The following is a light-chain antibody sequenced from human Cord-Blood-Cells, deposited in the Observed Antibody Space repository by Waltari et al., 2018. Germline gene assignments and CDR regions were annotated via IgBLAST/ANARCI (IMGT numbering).Light chain of an antibody. J-gene: IGLJ1*01. CDR1: SSDVGGYNY. CDR2: EVS. CDR3: SSYTSSSTPYYV. V-gene: IGLV2-14*01. Sequence: QSALTPPASVSGSPGQSITISCTGTSSDVGGYNYFSWYQQHPGKAPKLMIYEVSNRPSGVSNRFSGSKSGNTASLTISGLQAEDEADYYCSSYTSSSTPYYVFGTGTKVTVL.